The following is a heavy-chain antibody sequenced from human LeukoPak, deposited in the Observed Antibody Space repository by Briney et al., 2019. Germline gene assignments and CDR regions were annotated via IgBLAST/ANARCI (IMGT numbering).Heavy chain of an antibody. V-gene: IGHV1-18*01. CDR3: ARVVAAAGYYYYYYMDV. CDR2: ISAYNGNT. D-gene: IGHD6-13*01. Sequence: GAPVKVSCKASGYTFTSYGISWVRQAPGQGLEWMGWISAYNGNTNYAQKLQGRVTMTTDTSTSTAYMELRSLRSDDTAVYYCARVVAAAGYYYYYYMDVWGKGTTVTVSS. J-gene: IGHJ6*03. CDR1: GYTFTSYG.